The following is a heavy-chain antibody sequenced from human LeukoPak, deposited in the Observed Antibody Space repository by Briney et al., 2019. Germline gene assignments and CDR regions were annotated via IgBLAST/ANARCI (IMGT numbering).Heavy chain of an antibody. Sequence: GASVKVSCKATGFTFTGYHYHWVRQAPGQGPEWVGGIIPMFGTAKYAQKFQGRVTITTDESTSTAYMELSSLRSEDTAVYYCAILGYYGSGSYYWGQGTLVTVSS. D-gene: IGHD3-10*01. V-gene: IGHV1-69*05. J-gene: IGHJ4*02. CDR3: AILGYYGSGSYY. CDR2: IIPMFGTA. CDR1: GFTFTGYH.